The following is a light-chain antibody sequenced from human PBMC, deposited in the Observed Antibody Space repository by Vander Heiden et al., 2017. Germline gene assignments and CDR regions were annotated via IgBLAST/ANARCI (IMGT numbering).Light chain of an antibody. J-gene: IGLJ3*02. V-gene: IGLV2-11*01. Sequence: SALTQPRSVSGSPGQSVTISCTGTTSDVGGYNFVSWYQQHPGKAPTLMIYDVSARPSGVPDRFSGSKSDNTAALTISGLQAEDESDYYCCSYAGSNIWVFGGGTNLTVL. CDR2: DVS. CDR3: CSYAGSNIWV. CDR1: TSDVGGYNF.